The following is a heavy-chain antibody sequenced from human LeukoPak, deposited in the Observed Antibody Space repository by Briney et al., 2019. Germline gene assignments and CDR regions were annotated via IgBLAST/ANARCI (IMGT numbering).Heavy chain of an antibody. D-gene: IGHD4-11*01. Sequence: PGGSLRLSCAASGFTFSSYAMHWVRQAPGKGLEWVAVISYDGSNKYYADSVKGRFTISRDNSKNTLYLQMNSLRAEDTAVYYCASTVTTPSGFDYWGQGTLVTVSS. CDR2: ISYDGSNK. CDR3: ASTVTTPSGFDY. V-gene: IGHV3-30-3*01. J-gene: IGHJ4*02. CDR1: GFTFSSYA.